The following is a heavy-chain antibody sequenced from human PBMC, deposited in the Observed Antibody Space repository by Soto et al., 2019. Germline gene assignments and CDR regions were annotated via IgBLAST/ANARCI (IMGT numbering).Heavy chain of an antibody. CDR3: AREHAPYYFDY. CDR2: IWYDGSNK. J-gene: IGHJ4*02. V-gene: IGHV3-33*01. CDR1: GFTFSSYG. Sequence: GGSLRLSCAASGFTFSSYGMHWVRQAPGKGLEGVAVIWYDGSNKYYADSVKGRFTISRDNSKNALYLQMNSLRAEDTAVYYCAREHAPYYFDYWGQGTLVTVSS.